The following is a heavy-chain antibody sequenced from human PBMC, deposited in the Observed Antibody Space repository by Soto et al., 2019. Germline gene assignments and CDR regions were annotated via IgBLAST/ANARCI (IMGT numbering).Heavy chain of an antibody. CDR1: GFTFSTYS. V-gene: IGHV3-48*01. Sequence: EVQLVESGGGLVQPGGSLRLSCVASGFTFSTYSMNWVRQAPGKGLEWVSYITSRSSTIHYADSLKGRFTISRDNAKNSLYLQINSLRAEYTAVYYCTRDPHALDFWGQGILVTVSS. CDR3: TRDPHALDF. J-gene: IGHJ4*02. CDR2: ITSRSSTI.